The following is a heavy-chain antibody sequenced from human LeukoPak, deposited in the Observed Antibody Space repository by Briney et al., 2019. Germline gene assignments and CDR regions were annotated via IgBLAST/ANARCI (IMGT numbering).Heavy chain of an antibody. CDR2: ISWNGGTI. D-gene: IGHD6-13*01. CDR1: GFTFDDHA. CDR3: ANSYTSIAATGSTDFDF. Sequence: GGSLRLSCAASGFTFDDHATHWVRQAPGKGLEWVSGISWNGGTIVYADSVKGRFTISRDNAKNSLYLQMNSLRLEDTALYYCANSYTSIAATGSTDFDFWGQGILVTVSS. J-gene: IGHJ4*02. V-gene: IGHV3-9*01.